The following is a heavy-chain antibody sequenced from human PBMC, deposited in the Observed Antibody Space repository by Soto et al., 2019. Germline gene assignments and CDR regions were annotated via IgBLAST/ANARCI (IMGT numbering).Heavy chain of an antibody. V-gene: IGHV4-59*01. J-gene: IGHJ6*02. Sequence: PSETLSLTCTVSGGSISSYYWSWIRQPPGKGLEWIGYIYYSGSTNYNPSLKSRVTISVDTSKSQFSLKLSSVTAADTAVYYCARGFSRDYGSMDVWGQGTTVTVSS. CDR1: GGSISSYY. D-gene: IGHD4-17*01. CDR2: IYYSGST. CDR3: ARGFSRDYGSMDV.